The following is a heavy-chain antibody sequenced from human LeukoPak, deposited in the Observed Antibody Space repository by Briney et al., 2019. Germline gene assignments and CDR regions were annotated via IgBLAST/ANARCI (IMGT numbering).Heavy chain of an antibody. Sequence: KPSETLSLTCAVYGGSFSGYYWSWIRQPPGKGLEWIGEINHSGSTNYNPSLKSRVTTSVDTSKNQFSLKLNSVTAADTAVYYCAKSNGYGLVDIWGQGTMVTVSS. J-gene: IGHJ3*02. D-gene: IGHD3-10*01. CDR1: GGSFSGYY. CDR3: AKSNGYGLVDI. CDR2: INHSGST. V-gene: IGHV4-34*01.